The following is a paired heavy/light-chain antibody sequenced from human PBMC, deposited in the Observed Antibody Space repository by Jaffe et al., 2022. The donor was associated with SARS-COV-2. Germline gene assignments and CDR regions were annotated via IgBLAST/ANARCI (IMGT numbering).Light chain of an antibody. J-gene: IGLJ1*01. Sequence: QSALTQPASVSGSPGQSITISCTGTSSDIGGYNYVSWYQHYAGSAPKLLIYLVSNRPAGVSSHFSGSKSGNTASLTISGLRADDEADYYCSSYSSSSTPRVFGTGTKVTVL. CDR2: LVS. V-gene: IGLV2-14*03. CDR3: SSYSSSSTPRV. CDR1: SSDIGGYNY.
Heavy chain of an antibody. V-gene: IGHV4-61*08. CDR1: TGSVNSGDYY. CDR3: AREYYYDSSGYFPRAFDI. J-gene: IGHJ3*02. Sequence: QVQLQESGPGLVKPSETLSLTCTVSTGSVNSGDYYWSWIRQPPGKGLEWIGYIYYSGGTKYSPSLKSRVTISVDTSKNQFSLKLSSVTAADTAVYYCAREYYYDSSGYFPRAFDIWGQGTMVTVSS. CDR2: IYYSGGT. D-gene: IGHD3-22*01.